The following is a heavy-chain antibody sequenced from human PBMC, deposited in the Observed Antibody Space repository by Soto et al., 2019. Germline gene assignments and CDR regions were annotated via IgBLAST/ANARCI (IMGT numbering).Heavy chain of an antibody. J-gene: IGHJ4*02. CDR2: INPNSGGT. V-gene: IGHV1-2*04. Sequence: ASVKVSCKASGYTFTGYYMHWVRQAPGQGLEWMGWINPNSGGTNYAQKFQGWVTMTRDTSISTAYMELSRLRSDGTAVYYCARGKNIPEGYFDYWGQGTLVTVSS. CDR1: GYTFTGYY. CDR3: ARGKNIPEGYFDY.